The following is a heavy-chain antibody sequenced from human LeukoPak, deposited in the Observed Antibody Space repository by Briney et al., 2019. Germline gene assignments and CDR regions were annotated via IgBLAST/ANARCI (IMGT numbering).Heavy chain of an antibody. CDR3: AKPYHDFWSGYSKPPDY. D-gene: IGHD3-3*01. Sequence: GGSLRLSCAASGFTFSSYGMHWVRQAPGKGLEWVAVISYDGSNKYYADSVKGRFTISRDNSKNTLYLQMNSLRAEDTAVYYCAKPYHDFWSGYSKPPDYWGQGTLVTVSS. CDR2: ISYDGSNK. CDR1: GFTFSSYG. V-gene: IGHV3-30*18. J-gene: IGHJ4*02.